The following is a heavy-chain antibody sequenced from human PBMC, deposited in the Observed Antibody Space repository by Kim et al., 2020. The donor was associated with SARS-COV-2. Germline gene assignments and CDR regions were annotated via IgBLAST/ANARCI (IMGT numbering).Heavy chain of an antibody. CDR3: ARGDRGSGSYVTDY. Sequence: NPSLTSRVTISVDTSKNQFSLKLSSVTAADTAVYYCARGDRGSGSYVTDYWGQGTLVTVSS. V-gene: IGHV4-34*01. D-gene: IGHD3-10*01. J-gene: IGHJ4*02.